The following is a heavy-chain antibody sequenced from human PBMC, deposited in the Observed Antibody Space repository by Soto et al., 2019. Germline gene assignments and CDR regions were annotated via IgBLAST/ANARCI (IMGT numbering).Heavy chain of an antibody. V-gene: IGHV4-31*03. D-gene: IGHD3-16*01. CDR3: ARDKDLQPTVWGF. CDR1: GDSMATGGHY. J-gene: IGHJ4*02. CDR2: VYYSGAT. Sequence: SETLSLTCTVSGDSMATGGHYYNWIRQVPGKGLEWIGYVYYSGATHYTPSLRARATISRDTSKNQFSLRLISVTAADTALYYCARDKDLQPTVWGFWGQGIQVTVAS.